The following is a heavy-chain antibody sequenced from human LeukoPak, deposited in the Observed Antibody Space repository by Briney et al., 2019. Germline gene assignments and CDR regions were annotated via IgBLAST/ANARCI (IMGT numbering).Heavy chain of an antibody. Sequence: ASVKVSCKASGYTFTSYDINWVRQATGQGLEWMGWMNPNSGNTGYAQKFQGRVTMTRNTSISTAYMELSSLRSEDTAVYYCARVLSRNYDFWSGYRDHYYYYMDVWGKGTTVTVSS. V-gene: IGHV1-8*01. CDR2: MNPNSGNT. CDR3: ARVLSRNYDFWSGYRDHYYYYMDV. D-gene: IGHD3-3*01. CDR1: GYTFTSYD. J-gene: IGHJ6*03.